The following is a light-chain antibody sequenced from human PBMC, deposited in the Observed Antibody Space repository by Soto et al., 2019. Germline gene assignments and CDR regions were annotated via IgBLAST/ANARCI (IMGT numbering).Light chain of an antibody. CDR2: WAS. J-gene: IGKJ4*01. V-gene: IGKV4-1*01. CDR1: QNVLYISNNKSY. Sequence: DIVMNQSPDSLAVSLVDMSTIHCNSTQNVLYISNNKSYLAWYQHRPGQPPKLLLYWASTRESGVPDRFSGSGSGTDFTLTISCLQSEDFATYYCQQYYSYPLTFGGGTKVDIK. CDR3: QQYYSYPLT.